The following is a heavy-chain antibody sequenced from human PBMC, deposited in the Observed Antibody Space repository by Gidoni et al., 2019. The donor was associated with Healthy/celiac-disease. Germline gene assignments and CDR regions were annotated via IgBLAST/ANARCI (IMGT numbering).Heavy chain of an antibody. Sequence: QVQLQESGPGLVTPSQTLSLTCTFSGASISSGSYYWSWIRQPAGKGLEWIGRIYTSGSTNYNPSLKSRVTISVDTSKNQFSLKLSSVTAADTAVYYCATRSLGSRFDYWGQGTLVTVSS. CDR3: ATRSLGSRFDY. V-gene: IGHV4-61*02. CDR1: GASISSGSYY. D-gene: IGHD3-10*01. J-gene: IGHJ4*02. CDR2: IYTSGST.